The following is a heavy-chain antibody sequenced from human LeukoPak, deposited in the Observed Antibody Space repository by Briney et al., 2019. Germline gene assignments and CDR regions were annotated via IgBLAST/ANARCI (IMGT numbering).Heavy chain of an antibody. D-gene: IGHD3-22*01. J-gene: IGHJ4*02. CDR3: AKGYDSNSYYANY. V-gene: IGHV3-23*01. CDR1: GFTFSSYA. Sequence: GGSLRLSCAASGFTFSSYAMSWVRQAPGKGPEWVSGISGSGGSTYYADSVKGRFTVSRDNSKNTLYLQMNSLRAEDTAVYYCAKGYDSNSYYANYWGQGTLVTVSS. CDR2: ISGSGGST.